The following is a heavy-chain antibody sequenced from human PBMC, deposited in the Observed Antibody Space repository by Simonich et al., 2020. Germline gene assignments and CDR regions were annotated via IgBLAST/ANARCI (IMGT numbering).Heavy chain of an antibody. CDR3: ARDRNWGWFDP. CDR2: ISYDGSNK. Sequence: QVQLVESGGGVVQPGRSLRLSCAASGFTFSSYAMHWVRQAPGKGREWVADISYDGSNKYYADSVKGRFTISRDNSKNTLYLQMNSLRAEDTAVYYCARDRNWGWFDPWGQGTLVTVSS. J-gene: IGHJ5*02. CDR1: GFTFSSYA. D-gene: IGHD7-27*01. V-gene: IGHV3-30*07.